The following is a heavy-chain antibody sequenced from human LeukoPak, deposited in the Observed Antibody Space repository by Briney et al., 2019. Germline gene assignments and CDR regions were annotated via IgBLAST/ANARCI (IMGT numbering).Heavy chain of an antibody. J-gene: IGHJ6*02. D-gene: IGHD3-22*01. CDR2: IIPILGIA. Sequence: ASVKVSCKAPGGTFSSYAISWVRQAPGQGLEWMGRIIPILGIANYAQKFQGRVTITADKSTSTAYMELSSLRSEDTAVYYCARDPSSGYYDSSGYWGDYYYGMDVWGQGTTVTVSS. V-gene: IGHV1-69*04. CDR3: ARDPSSGYYDSSGYWGDYYYGMDV. CDR1: GGTFSSYA.